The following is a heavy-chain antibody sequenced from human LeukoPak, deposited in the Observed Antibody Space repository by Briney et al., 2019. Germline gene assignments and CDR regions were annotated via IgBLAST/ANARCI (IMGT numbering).Heavy chain of an antibody. CDR1: GYTFTSYD. CDR2: MDPNSGNT. J-gene: IGHJ3*02. CDR3: ARDPSRYSGSYWAFDI. Sequence: GASVKVSCKASGYTFTSYDINWVRQATGQGLEWMGWMDPNSGNTGYAQKFQGRVTMTRNTSISTAYMELSSLRSEDTAVYYCARDPSRYSGSYWAFDIWGQGTMVTVSS. V-gene: IGHV1-8*01. D-gene: IGHD1-26*01.